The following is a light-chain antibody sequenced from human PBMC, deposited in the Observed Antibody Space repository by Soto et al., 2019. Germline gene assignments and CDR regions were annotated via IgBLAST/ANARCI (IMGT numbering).Light chain of an antibody. CDR3: SAHGGTNPYV. V-gene: IGLV2-8*01. Sequence: QSALTQPPSASGSPGQSVAISCTGTASDIGGYSFVSWYQQHPGKAPKLLIYDVNKRPSGVPDRFSGSKSGNTASLTVSGLQAEDEAEYYCSAHGGTNPYVFVTGTKLTVL. CDR2: DVN. J-gene: IGLJ1*01. CDR1: ASDIGGYSF.